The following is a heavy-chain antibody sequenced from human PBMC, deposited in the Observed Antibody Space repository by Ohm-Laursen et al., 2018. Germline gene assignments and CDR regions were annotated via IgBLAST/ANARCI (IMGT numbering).Heavy chain of an antibody. V-gene: IGHV3-15*01. Sequence: SLRLSCAASGFTLSTYWMSWVRQAPGKGLEWVGRIKSKTDGGTTDYAAPVKGRFTISRDDSKNTLYLQMNSLKTEDTAVYYCTTLPSFAVAEFDYWGQGTLVTVSS. CDR1: GFTLSTYW. D-gene: IGHD6-19*01. J-gene: IGHJ4*02. CDR3: TTLPSFAVAEFDY. CDR2: IKSKTDGGTT.